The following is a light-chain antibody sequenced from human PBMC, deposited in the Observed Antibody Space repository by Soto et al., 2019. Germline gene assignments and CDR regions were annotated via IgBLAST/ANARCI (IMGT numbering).Light chain of an antibody. CDR2: DTS. Sequence: EIVMTQSPATLSVSQGERATLSCRASQTIGSNSAWYQQKPGQAPRLLIYDTSTRAAGIPDRFSGSGSGTHFTLTINNLQSEDSAVYYCHQYNNWPRTFGQGTKVDIK. CDR1: QTIGSN. J-gene: IGKJ1*01. CDR3: HQYNNWPRT. V-gene: IGKV3-15*01.